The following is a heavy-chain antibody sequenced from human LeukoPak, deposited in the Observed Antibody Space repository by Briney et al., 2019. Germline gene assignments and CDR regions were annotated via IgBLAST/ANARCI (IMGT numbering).Heavy chain of an antibody. CDR1: GFTFSNAW. Sequence: GGSLRLSCAASGFTFSNAWMSWVRQAPGKGLEWVGRLKSITDGGTTDYAAPVKGRFTISRDDSKSTLYLQMNSLKIEDTAVYYCTTVNYGAILVDWGQGTLVTVST. J-gene: IGHJ4*02. CDR3: TTVNYGAILVD. D-gene: IGHD4/OR15-4a*01. V-gene: IGHV3-15*01. CDR2: LKSITDGGTT.